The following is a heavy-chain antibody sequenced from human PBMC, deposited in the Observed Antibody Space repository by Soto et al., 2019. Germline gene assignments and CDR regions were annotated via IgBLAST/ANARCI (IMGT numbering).Heavy chain of an antibody. J-gene: IGHJ6*02. CDR1: GYTFTSYG. CDR3: ARVGLQRDYYYYGMDV. Sequence: ASVKVSCKASGYTFTSYGISWVRQAPGQGLAWMGWISAYNGNTNYAQKLQGRVTMTTDTSTSTAYMELRSLRSDDTAVYYCARVGLQRDYYYYGMDVWGQGTTVTVSS. D-gene: IGHD4-4*01. V-gene: IGHV1-18*01. CDR2: ISAYNGNT.